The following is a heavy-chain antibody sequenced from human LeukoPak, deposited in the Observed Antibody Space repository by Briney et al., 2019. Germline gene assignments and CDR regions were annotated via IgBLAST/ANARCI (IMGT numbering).Heavy chain of an antibody. V-gene: IGHV3-21*01. CDR1: GYTFSSYS. CDR3: ARGLYYDSSGYEPLDY. Sequence: GWSLRLSCAASGYTFSSYSMYWVHQAPGKGLEWVSSISSSSSYIYYADSVKGRFTISRDNAKNSLYLQMNSLRAEDTAVYYCARGLYYDSSGYEPLDYWGQGTLVTVSS. D-gene: IGHD3-22*01. CDR2: ISSSSSYI. J-gene: IGHJ4*02.